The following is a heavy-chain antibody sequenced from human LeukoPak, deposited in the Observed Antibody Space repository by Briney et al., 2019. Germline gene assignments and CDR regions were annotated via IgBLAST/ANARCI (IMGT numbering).Heavy chain of an antibody. CDR3: ARENPSGYYNRPIDY. J-gene: IGHJ4*02. CDR2: IYYSGSI. D-gene: IGHD3-22*01. V-gene: IGHV4-59*01. CDR1: GASISSYY. Sequence: SETLSLTCTVSGASISSYYWSWIRQPPGKGLEWIGDIYYSGSIKYNPSLKSRVTMSVDTSKNQFSLTLSSLTAADTAIYYCARENPSGYYNRPIDYWGQGTLVTVSS.